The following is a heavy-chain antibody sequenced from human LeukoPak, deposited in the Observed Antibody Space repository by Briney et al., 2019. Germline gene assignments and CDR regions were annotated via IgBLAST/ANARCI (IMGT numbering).Heavy chain of an antibody. CDR2: ISANGAKT. V-gene: IGHV3-23*01. CDR1: GFTFNSYA. D-gene: IGHD3-10*01. J-gene: IGHJ4*02. CDR3: AKGWSVTMVMAAPGD. Sequence: GGSLRLSCAASGFTFNSYAMSWVRQAPGKGLEWVSGISANGAKTYYADSVKGRFTISRDNSKNTQSLQMNSLGAEDTALYYCAKGWSVTMVMAAPGDWGQGALVTVSS.